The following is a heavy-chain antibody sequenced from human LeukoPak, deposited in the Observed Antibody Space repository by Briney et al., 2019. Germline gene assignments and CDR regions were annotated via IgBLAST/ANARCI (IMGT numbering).Heavy chain of an antibody. CDR2: IYYSGST. J-gene: IGHJ6*02. Sequence: SETLSLTCTVSGDSISIDLWGWIRQPPGKGLEWIGYIYYSGSTNNNPSLKSRLTISIDTSKNQFSLKLSSVTAADTAVYYCARNYASGNYFDFYYYNMDVWGQGTTVTVSS. CDR3: ARNYASGNYFDFYYYNMDV. V-gene: IGHV4-59*01. CDR1: GDSISIDL. D-gene: IGHD3-10*01.